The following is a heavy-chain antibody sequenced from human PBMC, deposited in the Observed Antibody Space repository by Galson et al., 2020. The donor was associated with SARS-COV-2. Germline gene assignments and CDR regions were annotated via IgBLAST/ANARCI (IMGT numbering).Heavy chain of an antibody. J-gene: IGHJ5*01. CDR1: GFTFSDYY. D-gene: IGHD6-19*01. CDR2: ISGDGYTI. CDR3: ARDKTSSGWFDS. V-gene: IGHV3-11*01. Sequence: NSGGSLRLSCTASGFTFSDYYMSWIRQAPGKGLEWVSYISGDGYTIYYADSVKGRFTISRDNANNSLYLQMNTLRANDTAVYYCARDKTSSGWFDSWGQGTLVSV.